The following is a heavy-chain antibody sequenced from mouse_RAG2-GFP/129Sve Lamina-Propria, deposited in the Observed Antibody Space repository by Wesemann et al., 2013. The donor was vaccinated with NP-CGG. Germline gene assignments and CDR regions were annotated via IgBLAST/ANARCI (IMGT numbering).Heavy chain of an antibody. J-gene: IGHJ2*01. CDR1: GYTFTDYY. CDR3: ARASYYGNFDY. D-gene: IGHD2-1*01. CDR2: INPNNGGT. Sequence: EVQLQQSGPELVKPGASVKISCKASGYTFTDYYMNWVKQSHGKSLEWIGDINPNNGGTSYNQKFKGKATLTVDKSSSTAYMELRSLTSEDSAVYYCARASYYGNFDYWGQGTTLTVSS. V-gene: IGHV1-26*01.